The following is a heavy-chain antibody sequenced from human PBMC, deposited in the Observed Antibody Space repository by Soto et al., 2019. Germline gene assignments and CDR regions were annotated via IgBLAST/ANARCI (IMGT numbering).Heavy chain of an antibody. V-gene: IGHV1-3*05. J-gene: IGHJ4*02. D-gene: IGHD3-10*01. CDR2: INAGNGNT. CDR1: GYTFTSYA. Sequence: QVQLVQSGAEEKKPGASVKASCKASGYTFTSYAMNWVRQAPGQRLEWMGWINAGNGNTKYSQKFQGRVTITRDTSASTAYMELSSLRSEDTAVYYCARDFNYGSGDYWGQGTLVTVSS. CDR3: ARDFNYGSGDY.